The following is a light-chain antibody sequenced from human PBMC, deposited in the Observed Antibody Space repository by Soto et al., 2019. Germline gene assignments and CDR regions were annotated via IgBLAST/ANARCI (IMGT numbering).Light chain of an antibody. CDR1: QSVDNQ. Sequence: EIVLTQSPVTLSLSPGERATLSCRASQSVDNQLAWYQQKPGQAPRLLIYDASRRVTGIPARFSGSGSGTDFTLTLSSLEPEDFAVYYCQQRAGSSTFGQGTRLEIK. J-gene: IGKJ5*01. CDR2: DAS. V-gene: IGKV3-11*01. CDR3: QQRAGSST.